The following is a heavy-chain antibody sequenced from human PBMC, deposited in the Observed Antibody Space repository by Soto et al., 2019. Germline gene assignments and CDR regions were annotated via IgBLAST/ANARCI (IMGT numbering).Heavy chain of an antibody. CDR3: AGPRDSSGYYYTIDAFDI. CDR2: IIPILGIA. V-gene: IGHV1-69*02. CDR1: GGTFSSYT. Sequence: ASVKVSCKASGGTFSSYTISWVRQAPGQGLEWMGRIIPILGIANYAQKFQGRVTITADKSTSTAYMELSSLRSEDTAVYYCAGPRDSSGYYYTIDAFDIWGQGTMVTVSS. J-gene: IGHJ3*02. D-gene: IGHD3-22*01.